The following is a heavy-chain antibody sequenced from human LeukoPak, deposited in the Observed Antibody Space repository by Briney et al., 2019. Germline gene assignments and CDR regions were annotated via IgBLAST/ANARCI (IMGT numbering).Heavy chain of an antibody. Sequence: SETLSLTCTVSGGSISSYYWSWIRQPPGKGPEWIGYIYYSGSTNYNPSLKSRVTISVDTSKNQFSLKLSSVTAADTAVYYCAREDCSSTSCYFDYWGQGTLVTVSS. J-gene: IGHJ4*02. CDR3: AREDCSSTSCYFDY. D-gene: IGHD2-2*01. CDR2: IYYSGST. V-gene: IGHV4-59*01. CDR1: GGSISSYY.